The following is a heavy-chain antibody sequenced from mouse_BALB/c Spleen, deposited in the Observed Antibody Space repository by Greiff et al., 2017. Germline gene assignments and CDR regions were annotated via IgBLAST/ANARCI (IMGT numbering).Heavy chain of an antibody. V-gene: IGHV5-9-4*01. J-gene: IGHJ4*01. D-gene: IGHD4-1*01. CDR2: ISSGGSYT. Sequence: EVQVVESGGGLVKPGGSLKLSCAASGFTFSSYAMSWVRQSPEKRLEWVAEISSGGSYTYYPDTVTGRFTISRDNAKNTLYLEMSSLRSEDTAMYYCARETGTHAMDYWGQGTSVTVSS. CDR3: ARETGTHAMDY. CDR1: GFTFSSYA.